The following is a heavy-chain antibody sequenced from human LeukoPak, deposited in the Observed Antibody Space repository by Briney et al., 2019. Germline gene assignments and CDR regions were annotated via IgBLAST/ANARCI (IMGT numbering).Heavy chain of an antibody. J-gene: IGHJ4*02. Sequence: PVGSLRLSCAASGFTFSSYAMHWVRQAPGKGLEWVAVISYDGSNKYYADSVKGRFTISRDNSKDTLYLQMNSLRAEDTAVYYCAKVEYTTSWYGVGSLDYWGQGTLVTVSS. CDR3: AKVEYTTSWYGVGSLDY. CDR2: ISYDGSNK. D-gene: IGHD6-13*01. CDR1: GFTFSSYA. V-gene: IGHV3-30-3*01.